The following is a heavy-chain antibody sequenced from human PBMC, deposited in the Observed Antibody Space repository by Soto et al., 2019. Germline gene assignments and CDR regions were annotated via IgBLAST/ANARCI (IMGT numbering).Heavy chain of an antibody. Sequence: GASVKVSCKASGYTFTSYDINWVRQATGQGLEWMGWMNPNSGNTGYAQKFQGRVTMTRNTSISTAYMEPSSLRSEDTAVYYCARADITGTTSFDYWGQGTLVTVSS. J-gene: IGHJ4*02. CDR1: GYTFTSYD. D-gene: IGHD1-20*01. CDR2: MNPNSGNT. CDR3: ARADITGTTSFDY. V-gene: IGHV1-8*01.